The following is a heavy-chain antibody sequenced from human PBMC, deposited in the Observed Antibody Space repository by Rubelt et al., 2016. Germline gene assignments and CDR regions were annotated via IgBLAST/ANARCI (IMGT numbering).Heavy chain of an antibody. V-gene: IGHV3-74*01. CDR1: GFTFSSYA. D-gene: IGHD6-19*01. CDR2: INKDGSSP. J-gene: IGHJ6*02. CDR3: ARDQWVEAYHYYGMDV. Sequence: VQLVESGGGLVQPGGSLRLSCAASGFTFSSYAMSWVRQAPGKGLEWVSRINKDGSSPSYADSVEGRFTISRDNGKDALYLQMDSLRAEDTAIYYCARDQWVEAYHYYGMDVWGQGTTVTVSS.